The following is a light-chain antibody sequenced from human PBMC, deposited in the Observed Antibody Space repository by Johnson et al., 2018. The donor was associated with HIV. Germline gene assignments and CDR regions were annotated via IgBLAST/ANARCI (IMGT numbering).Light chain of an antibody. Sequence: QSVLTQPPSVSAAPGQKVTISCSGSSSNIGNNYVSWYQQLPGAAPKLLIYDNNKRPSGIPDRISGSKSGTSASLAISGLQAEDEAEYYCAAWDDSLNGFYVFGSGTKVTVL. CDR3: AAWDDSLNGFYV. CDR1: SSNIGNNY. CDR2: DNN. J-gene: IGLJ1*01. V-gene: IGLV1-51*01.